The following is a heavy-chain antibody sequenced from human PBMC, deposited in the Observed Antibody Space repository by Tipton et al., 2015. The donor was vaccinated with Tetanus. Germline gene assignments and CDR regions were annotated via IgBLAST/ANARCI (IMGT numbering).Heavy chain of an antibody. CDR1: RGSISRDIYN. Sequence: TLSLTCTVSRGSISRDIYNWGWIRQPPGRGLQWIGNINYYGTTYYSPSLESRVTMSVDPPKNQFSLHLTSATAADTAVYYCARDSGSGAFDYWGLGTPVTVSS. J-gene: IGHJ4*02. D-gene: IGHD3-10*01. V-gene: IGHV4-39*02. CDR3: ARDSGSGAFDY. CDR2: INYYGTT.